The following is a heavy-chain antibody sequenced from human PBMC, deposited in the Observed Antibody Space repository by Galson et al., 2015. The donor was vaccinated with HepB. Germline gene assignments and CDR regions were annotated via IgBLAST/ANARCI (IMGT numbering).Heavy chain of an antibody. CDR2: MFNSGTT. CDR1: GFTFSDAY. CDR3: ARGTKGRDYFDY. Sequence: LRLSCASSGFTFSDAYMIWVRQVPGKGLEWIGYMFNSGTTNYNPSLKSRVTMSVDTSKKTFSLKLTSVTVAETAVYYCARGTKGRDYFDYWSQGSLVTVSS. V-gene: IGHV4-4*08. J-gene: IGHJ4*02.